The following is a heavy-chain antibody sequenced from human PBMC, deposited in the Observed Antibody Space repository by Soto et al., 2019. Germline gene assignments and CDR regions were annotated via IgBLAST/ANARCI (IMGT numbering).Heavy chain of an antibody. CDR2: INHSGST. CDR3: GRAPRYYYYYMDV. J-gene: IGHJ6*03. V-gene: IGHV4-34*01. CDR1: GGSFSGYY. Sequence: PSETLSLTCAVYGGSFSGYYWSWIRQPPGKGLEWIGEINHSGSTNYNPSLKSRVTISVDTSKNQFSLKLSSVTAADTAVYYCGRAPRYYYYYMDVWGKGTTVTVSS.